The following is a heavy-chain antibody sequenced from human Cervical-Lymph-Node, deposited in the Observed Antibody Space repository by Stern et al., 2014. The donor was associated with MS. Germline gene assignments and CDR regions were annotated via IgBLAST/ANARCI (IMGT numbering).Heavy chain of an antibody. Sequence: QVQLEESGPGLVKPSETLSLTCTVSGGSISSNYWSWIRQPPGTGLEWIGYLYYSGNTNYNPSLKSRVTTSVDTSKNQFSLSLSFVTAADTAVYYCARHGPPRRRDDSNHPNFDYWGPGTLVAVSS. CDR2: LYYSGNT. D-gene: IGHD5-24*01. V-gene: IGHV4-59*08. CDR3: ARHGPPRRRDDSNHPNFDY. CDR1: GGSISSNY. J-gene: IGHJ4*02.